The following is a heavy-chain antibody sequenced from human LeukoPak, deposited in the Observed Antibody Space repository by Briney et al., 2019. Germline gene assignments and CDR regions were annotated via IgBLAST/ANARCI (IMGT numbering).Heavy chain of an antibody. CDR2: IYYSGST. V-gene: IGHV4-39*07. D-gene: IGHD6-19*01. CDR3: ARGGGTVAGNWFDP. Sequence: PSETLSLTCTVSGGSISSSSYYWGWIRQPPGKGLEWIGCIYYSGSTYYNPSLKSRVTISVDTSKNQFSLKLSSVTAADTAVYYCARGGGTVAGNWFDPWGQGTLVTVSS. CDR1: GGSISSSSYY. J-gene: IGHJ5*02.